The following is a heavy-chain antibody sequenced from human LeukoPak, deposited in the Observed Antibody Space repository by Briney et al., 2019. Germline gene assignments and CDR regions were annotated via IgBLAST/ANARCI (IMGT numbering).Heavy chain of an antibody. CDR2: ISYDGSNK. D-gene: IGHD6-13*01. V-gene: IGHV3-30*04. J-gene: IGHJ6*02. Sequence: GGSLRLSCAASGFTFSSYAMHWVRQAPGKGLEWVAVISYDGSNKYYADSVKGRFTISRDNSKNTLYLQMNSLRAEDTAVYYCARDQVSSSWSSAYYYYYGMDVWGQGTTVTVSS. CDR1: GFTFSSYA. CDR3: ARDQVSSSWSSAYYYYYGMDV.